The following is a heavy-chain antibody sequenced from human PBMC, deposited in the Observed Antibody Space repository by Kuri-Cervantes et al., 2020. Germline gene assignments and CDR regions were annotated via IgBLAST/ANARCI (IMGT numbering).Heavy chain of an antibody. Sequence: ASVKVSCKASGGTFSSYAISWVRQAPGQGLEWMGWMKPTSASSGYAQKFQGRVTMTRNTSISTAYMELSSLRSEDTAVYYCARGAYDPTYYYYMDVWGKGTTVTVSS. D-gene: IGHD5-12*01. V-gene: IGHV1-8*02. CDR2: MKPTSASS. CDR1: GGTFSSYA. CDR3: ARGAYDPTYYYYMDV. J-gene: IGHJ6*03.